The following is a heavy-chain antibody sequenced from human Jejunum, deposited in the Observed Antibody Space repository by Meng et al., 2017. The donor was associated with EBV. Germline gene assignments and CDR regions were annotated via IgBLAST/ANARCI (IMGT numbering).Heavy chain of an antibody. CDR3: VRVKTGSCSDY. J-gene: IGHJ4*02. D-gene: IGHD1-26*01. CDR1: GGSITYSDYY. CDR2: ISYSGST. V-gene: IGHV4-39*07. Sequence: QLQLHESGPGLLKPSEXLRLTCSVSGGSITYSDYYWGWIRQPPGKGLEWIASISYSGSTFYNPSLRSRVTISRDTSKNQFSLNLNSVTAADTAVYYCVRVKTGSCSDYWGQGTLVTVSS.